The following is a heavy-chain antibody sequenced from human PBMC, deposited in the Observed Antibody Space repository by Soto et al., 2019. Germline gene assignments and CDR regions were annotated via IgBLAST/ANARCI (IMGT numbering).Heavy chain of an antibody. Sequence: SWTLSLTCDVSSGSITTSVLWTWVRQFPGKGLEWIGEIAHDGHTNYNPSLSGRVTMSVDLSNSQFSLNVASVTAADTAVYFCVGGRDYDYWGQGTMVTVSS. J-gene: IGHJ4*02. D-gene: IGHD4-17*01. CDR3: VGGRDYDY. CDR1: SGSITTSVL. V-gene: IGHV4-4*02. CDR2: IAHDGHT.